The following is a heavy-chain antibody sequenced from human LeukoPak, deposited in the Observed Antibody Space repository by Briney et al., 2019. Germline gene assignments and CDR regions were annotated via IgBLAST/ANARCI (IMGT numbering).Heavy chain of an antibody. V-gene: IGHV3-30-3*01. J-gene: IGHJ4*02. CDR3: ARVSGPALPILMDYFDY. Sequence: GGSLRLSCAASGFTFSSYSMHWVRQAPGKGLEWVAVISYDGSNKYYADSVKGRFTSSRDNSKKQLYLQMNSLRAEDTAVYYCARVSGPALPILMDYFDYWGQGTLVTVSS. CDR2: ISYDGSNK. D-gene: IGHD2-8*01. CDR1: GFTFSSYS.